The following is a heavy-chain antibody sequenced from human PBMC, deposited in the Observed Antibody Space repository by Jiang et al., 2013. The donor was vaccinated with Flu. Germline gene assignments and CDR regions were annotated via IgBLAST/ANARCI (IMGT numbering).Heavy chain of an antibody. CDR3: ARGSSVGTAMVHYGMDV. J-gene: IGHJ6*02. CDR1: GFSLSNARMG. CDR2: IFSNDEK. D-gene: IGHD5-18*01. Sequence: KPTQTLTLTCTVSGFSLSNARMGVSWIRQPPGKALEWLAHIFSNDEKSYSTSLKSRLTISKDTSKSQVVLTMTNMDPVDTATYYCARGSSVGTAMVHYGMDVWGQGTTVTVSS. V-gene: IGHV2-26*01.